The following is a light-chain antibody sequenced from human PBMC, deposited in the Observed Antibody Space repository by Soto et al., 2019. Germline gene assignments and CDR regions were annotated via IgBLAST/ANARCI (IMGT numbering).Light chain of an antibody. V-gene: IGKV3-15*01. J-gene: IGKJ1*01. Sequence: DIVMTQSPATLSVSPGERATLSCRASQSVSSNLAWYQQKRGQAPRLLMYGASTRATGIPVRFSGSGSGTEFPLIISSLQSEDFAVYYCQQYNDCPRTFGQGTKVEIK. CDR2: GAS. CDR3: QQYNDCPRT. CDR1: QSVSSN.